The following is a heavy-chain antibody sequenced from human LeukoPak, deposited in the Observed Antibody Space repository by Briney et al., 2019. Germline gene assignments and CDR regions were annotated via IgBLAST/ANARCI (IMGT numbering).Heavy chain of an antibody. Sequence: GGSLRLSCAASGFTFSSYAMSWVRQAPGKGLEWVSAISGSGGSTYYADSVKGRFTISRDNSKDTLYLQMNSLRAEDTAVYYCAKCGYSYGLWLFDYWGQGTLVTVSS. V-gene: IGHV3-23*01. CDR3: AKCGYSYGLWLFDY. D-gene: IGHD5-18*01. CDR2: ISGSGGST. J-gene: IGHJ4*02. CDR1: GFTFSSYA.